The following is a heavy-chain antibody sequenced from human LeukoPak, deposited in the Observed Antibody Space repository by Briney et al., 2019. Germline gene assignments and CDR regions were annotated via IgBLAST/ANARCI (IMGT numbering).Heavy chain of an antibody. Sequence: PGGSLRLSCAASGFTFSTYSMNWVRQAPGKELEWVSSISSSGSYIYYADSVKGRFTISRDNAKNSLYLQMHGLRAEDTAVYHCARATVVPATDWYFDLWGRGTLVTVSS. V-gene: IGHV3-21*01. CDR1: GFTFSTYS. CDR3: ARATVVPATDWYFDL. D-gene: IGHD2-15*01. J-gene: IGHJ2*01. CDR2: ISSSGSYI.